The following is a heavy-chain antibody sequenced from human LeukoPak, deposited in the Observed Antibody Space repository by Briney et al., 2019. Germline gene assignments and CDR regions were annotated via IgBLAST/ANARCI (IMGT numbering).Heavy chain of an antibody. CDR3: ARASAAARYYKTNRYYYYMDV. V-gene: IGHV4-34*01. J-gene: IGHJ6*03. CDR2: INHSGST. D-gene: IGHD6-6*01. CDR1: GGSFSGDY. Sequence: PSEALSLTCAVYGGSFSGDYWSWIRQPPGKGLEWIGEINHSGSTNYNPSLKSRVTISVDTSKNQFSLKLSSVTAADTAVYYCARASAAARYYKTNRYYYYMDVWGKGTTVTVSS.